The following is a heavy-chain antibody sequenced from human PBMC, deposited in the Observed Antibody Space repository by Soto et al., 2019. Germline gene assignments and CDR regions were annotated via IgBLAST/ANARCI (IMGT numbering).Heavy chain of an antibody. CDR2: IYSGGST. V-gene: IGHV3-53*01. CDR1: GFTVSSNY. D-gene: IGHD3-3*01. J-gene: IGHJ6*02. Sequence: GGSLRLSCAASGFTVSSNYMSWVRQAPGKGLEWVSVIYSGGSTYYADSVKGRFTISRDNSKNTLYLQMNSLRAEDTAVYYCARDRYYDFWSGPRIKDYYYYGMDVWGQGTTVTVSS. CDR3: ARDRYYDFWSGPRIKDYYYYGMDV.